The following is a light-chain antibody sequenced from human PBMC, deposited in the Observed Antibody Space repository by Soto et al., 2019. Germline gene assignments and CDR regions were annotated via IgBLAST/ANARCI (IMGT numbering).Light chain of an antibody. CDR2: DVN. CDR3: SSYTSSSTYV. V-gene: IGLV2-18*02. Sequence: QSVLTRPPSVPGSPGQSVAISCTGTSSDVGNSNGVSWYHQPPGTAPKLIIYDVNNRPSGVPDRFSGSKSGNTASLTISGLQAEDEGDYYCSSYTSSSTYVFGTGTKVTVL. CDR1: SSDVGNSNG. J-gene: IGLJ1*01.